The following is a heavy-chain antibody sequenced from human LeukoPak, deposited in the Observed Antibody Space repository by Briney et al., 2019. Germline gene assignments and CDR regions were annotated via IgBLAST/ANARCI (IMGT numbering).Heavy chain of an antibody. Sequence: ASVKVSCKASGYTFTSYDINWVRQANGQGLEWMGWMNPNSGNTGYAQKFQGRVTMTRNTSISTAYMELSSLRSEDTAVYYCARGRLHDYGDYDNWGQGTLVTVSS. CDR1: GYTFTSYD. D-gene: IGHD4-17*01. V-gene: IGHV1-8*01. CDR2: MNPNSGNT. CDR3: ARGRLHDYGDYDN. J-gene: IGHJ4*02.